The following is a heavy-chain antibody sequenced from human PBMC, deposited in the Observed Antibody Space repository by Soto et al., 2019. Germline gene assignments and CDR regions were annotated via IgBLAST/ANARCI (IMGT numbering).Heavy chain of an antibody. CDR1: GGSFSGYS. Sequence: ETLSLTCAVYGGSFSGYSWNWIRQPPGKGLEWIGEINHSGSTNYNPSLKSRVTISLDTSKNQFSLRLTSLTAADTAVYFCARAPQIVAMGRPFDYWGQGIRVTVS. V-gene: IGHV4-34*01. CDR3: ARAPQIVAMGRPFDY. J-gene: IGHJ4*02. CDR2: INHSGST. D-gene: IGHD5-12*01.